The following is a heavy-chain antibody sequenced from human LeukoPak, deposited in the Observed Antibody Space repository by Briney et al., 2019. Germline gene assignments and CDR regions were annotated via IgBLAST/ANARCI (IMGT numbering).Heavy chain of an antibody. CDR1: GFTFGESA. CDR2: IREDGSEI. CDR3: ARDRGYSSFDY. Sequence: GGSLRLSCTAPGFTFGESAVSWVRQAPGKGLEWVANIREDGSEINYVDSVKGRFTISRDNAKNSLYLQMNSLTVDDTAVYYCARDRGYSSFDYWGQGTLVTVSS. V-gene: IGHV3-7*01. J-gene: IGHJ4*02. D-gene: IGHD4-23*01.